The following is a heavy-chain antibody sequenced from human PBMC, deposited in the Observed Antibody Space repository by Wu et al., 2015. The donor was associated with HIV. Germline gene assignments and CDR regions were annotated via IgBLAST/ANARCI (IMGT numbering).Heavy chain of an antibody. CDR3: AHSENDWLLVDY. CDR1: RSTFTGYH. V-gene: IGHV1-2*02. J-gene: IGHJ4*02. Sequence: QVQLVQSGAEVKKPGASVKVSCKASRSTFTGYHLHWVRQAPGQGLEWMGWINSNSGGTKYAQKFQGRVTMTRDTSISTAYLELSRLKSDDTAMYYCAHSENDWLLVDYWGQGTLVTVSS. D-gene: IGHD3-9*01. CDR2: INSNSGGT.